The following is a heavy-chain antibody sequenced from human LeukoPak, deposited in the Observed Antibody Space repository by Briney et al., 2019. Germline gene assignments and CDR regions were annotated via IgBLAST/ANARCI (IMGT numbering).Heavy chain of an antibody. Sequence: GGSLRLSCAASGFPFSAYSMNWVRRAPGKGLEWVSSISGSSAYVYYADSVKGRFTVSRDNAKNSLYLQMSILRAEDTAVYYCAKAYYDSSGYSYYFDYWGQGTPVTVSS. CDR3: AKAYYDSSGYSYYFDY. CDR2: ISGSSAYV. J-gene: IGHJ4*02. CDR1: GFPFSAYS. D-gene: IGHD3-22*01. V-gene: IGHV3-21*01.